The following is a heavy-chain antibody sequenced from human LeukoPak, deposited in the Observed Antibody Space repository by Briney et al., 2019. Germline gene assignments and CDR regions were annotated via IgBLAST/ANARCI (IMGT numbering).Heavy chain of an antibody. J-gene: IGHJ5*02. Sequence: PGGSLRLSRAASGYTFSSYSMNWVRQAPGKGLEWVSYISSSGSTIYYADSVKGRFTISRDNAKNSLYLQMNSLRAEDTAVYYCARDISTMVRGVYNWFDPWGQGTLVTVSS. CDR3: ARDISTMVRGVYNWFDP. V-gene: IGHV3-48*04. CDR2: ISSSGSTI. D-gene: IGHD3-10*01. CDR1: GYTFSSYS.